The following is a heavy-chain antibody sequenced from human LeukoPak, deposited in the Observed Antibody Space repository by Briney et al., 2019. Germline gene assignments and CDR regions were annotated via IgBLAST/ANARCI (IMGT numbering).Heavy chain of an antibody. CDR1: GYTFTNYY. J-gene: IGHJ3*02. D-gene: IGHD3-22*01. CDR3: ARDRADNWDRSGYYPDAFDI. CDR2: INPGGGST. V-gene: IGHV1-46*01. Sequence: EASVKVSCKASGYTFTNYYIHWVRQAPGQGLEWMGIINPGGGSTRYSQKFQGRVTMTRDTSTSTVYMELSSLRSEDTAVYYCARDRADNWDRSGYYPDAFDIWGQGTMVTVS.